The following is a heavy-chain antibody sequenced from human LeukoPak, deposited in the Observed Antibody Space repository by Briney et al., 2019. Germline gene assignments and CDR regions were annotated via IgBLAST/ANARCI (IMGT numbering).Heavy chain of an antibody. D-gene: IGHD2-2*02. CDR3: ARSNTLALDY. Sequence: GGSLRLSYAASGFTFSTYWMHSVRQAPGKGLVWVSRINSDGTITNYADSVKGRFTISRDNAKNTLYLQMNSLRAEDASVYYCARSNTLALDYWGQGTLVTVSS. CDR2: INSDGTIT. CDR1: GFTFSTYW. J-gene: IGHJ4*02. V-gene: IGHV3-74*01.